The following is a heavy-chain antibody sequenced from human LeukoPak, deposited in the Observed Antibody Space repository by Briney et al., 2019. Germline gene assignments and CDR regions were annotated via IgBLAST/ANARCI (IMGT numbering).Heavy chain of an antibody. D-gene: IGHD4-17*01. CDR2: INHSGST. Sequence: KPGGSLRLSCAASGFTFSSYSMNWVRQPPGKGLEWIGEINHSGSTNYNPSLKSRVTISVDTSKNQFSLKLSSVTAADTAVYYCARLLTTVTTKHFDYWGQGTLVTVSS. V-gene: IGHV4-34*01. CDR3: ARLLTTVTTKHFDY. J-gene: IGHJ4*02. CDR1: GFTFSSYS.